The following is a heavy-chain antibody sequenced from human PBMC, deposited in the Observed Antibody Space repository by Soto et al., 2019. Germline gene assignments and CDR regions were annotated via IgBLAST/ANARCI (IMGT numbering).Heavy chain of an antibody. J-gene: IGHJ6*02. D-gene: IGHD2-15*01. CDR3: ASEHRWSNKFYGMEV. CDR2: IYYSGST. V-gene: IGHV4-31*03. CDR1: GDSISSNGYY. Sequence: SETLSLTCTFSGDSISSNGYYCSWIRQHPGKGLEWIGYIYYSGSTYYNPSLKSRVTISLDTSKKQFSLKLSSVTAADTAVYYCASEHRWSNKFYGMEVWGQGTTVTVS.